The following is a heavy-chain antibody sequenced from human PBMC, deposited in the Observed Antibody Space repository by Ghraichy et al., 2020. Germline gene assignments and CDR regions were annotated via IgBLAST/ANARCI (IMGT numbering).Heavy chain of an antibody. CDR2: ISDSGGRT. CDR1: GFTFSSYA. D-gene: IGHD2-8*01. Sequence: GESLNISCAASGFTFSSYAMTWVRQAPAKGLEWVSFISDSGGRTAYADSVKGRCTISRDNSKNTLYLQMSSLRVEDTAVYYCAILNNGRGSFDIWGQGTMVAVSS. J-gene: IGHJ3*02. CDR3: AILNNGRGSFDI. V-gene: IGHV3-23*01.